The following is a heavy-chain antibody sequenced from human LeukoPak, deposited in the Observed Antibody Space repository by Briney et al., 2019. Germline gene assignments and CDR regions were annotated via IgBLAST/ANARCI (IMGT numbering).Heavy chain of an antibody. CDR1: GGSVSSGSYY. Sequence: SETLSLTCTVSGGSVSSGSYYWSWIRQPPGEGLEWIGYIYYSGSTNYNPSLKSRVTISVDTSKNQFSLKLSSVTAADTAVYYCARETAGISPVYYYYYMDVWGKGTTVTVSS. J-gene: IGHJ6*03. CDR3: ARETAGISPVYYYYYMDV. V-gene: IGHV4-61*01. D-gene: IGHD6-13*01. CDR2: IYYSGST.